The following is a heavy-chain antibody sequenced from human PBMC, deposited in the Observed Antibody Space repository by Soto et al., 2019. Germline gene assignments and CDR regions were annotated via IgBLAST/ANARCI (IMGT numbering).Heavy chain of an antibody. D-gene: IGHD6-19*01. CDR1: GGSVSSGSYY. J-gene: IGHJ1*01. Sequence: PSETLSLTCTVSGGSVSSGSYYWSWIRQPPGKGLEWIGYIYYSGSTNYNPSLKSRVTISVDTSKNQFSLKLSSVTAADTAVYYCARVAVAVRGYFQHWGQGTLVTVSS. CDR3: ARVAVAVRGYFQH. V-gene: IGHV4-61*01. CDR2: IYYSGST.